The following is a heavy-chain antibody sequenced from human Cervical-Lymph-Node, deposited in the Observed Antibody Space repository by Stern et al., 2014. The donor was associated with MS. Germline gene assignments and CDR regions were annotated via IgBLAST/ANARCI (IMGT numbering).Heavy chain of an antibody. CDR1: GGSFSGYY. Sequence: QVQLQQWGAGLLKPSETLSLTCAVYGGSFSGYYWSWIRQPPGKGLEWIGEINHSGSTNYNPSLKSRVTISVDTSKNQFSLKLSSGTAADTAVYYCARQWIQLWPTYGMDVWGQGTTVTVSS. J-gene: IGHJ6*02. CDR2: INHSGST. D-gene: IGHD5-18*01. CDR3: ARQWIQLWPTYGMDV. V-gene: IGHV4-34*01.